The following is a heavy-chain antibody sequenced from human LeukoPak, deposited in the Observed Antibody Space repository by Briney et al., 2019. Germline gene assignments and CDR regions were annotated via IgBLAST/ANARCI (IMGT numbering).Heavy chain of an antibody. V-gene: IGHV4-39*01. CDR1: GASISSNTYY. D-gene: IGHD3-9*01. Sequence: SETLSLTCTVSGASISSNTYYWGWIRQSPGEKLEWIGNIYYIGSTYYNPSLESRVTISIDTSKNQFSLKLSSVTAADTAVYYCARHVAYYDILTGYYSPGFDYWGQGTLVTVSS. CDR2: IYYIGST. J-gene: IGHJ4*02. CDR3: ARHVAYYDILTGYYSPGFDY.